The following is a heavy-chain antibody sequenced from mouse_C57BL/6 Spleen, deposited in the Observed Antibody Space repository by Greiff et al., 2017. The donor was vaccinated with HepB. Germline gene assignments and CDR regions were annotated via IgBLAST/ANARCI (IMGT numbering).Heavy chain of an antibody. CDR2: ISSGGDYI. Sequence: EVMLVESGAGLVKPGGSLKLSCAASGFTFSSYAMSWVRQTPEKRLEWVAYISSGGDYIYYADTVKGRFTISRDNARNTLYLQMSSLKSEDTAMYYCTRGDYYGSSYTLYYFDYWGQGTTLTVSS. CDR1: GFTFSSYA. J-gene: IGHJ2*01. CDR3: TRGDYYGSSYTLYYFDY. V-gene: IGHV5-9-1*02. D-gene: IGHD1-1*01.